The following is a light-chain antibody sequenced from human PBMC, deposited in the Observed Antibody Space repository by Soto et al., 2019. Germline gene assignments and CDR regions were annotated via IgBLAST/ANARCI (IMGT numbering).Light chain of an antibody. J-gene: IGKJ5*01. CDR2: AAS. CDR3: QQRSNWPRIT. Sequence: EIVMTQSPATLSVSPGERATLSCRASHSVSSNLAWYQQKPGQAPRLLIYAASSRATGIPDRFSGGGSGTDFTLTISSLEPEDFAVYYCQQRSNWPRITFGQGTRLEIK. CDR1: HSVSSN. V-gene: IGKV3-11*01.